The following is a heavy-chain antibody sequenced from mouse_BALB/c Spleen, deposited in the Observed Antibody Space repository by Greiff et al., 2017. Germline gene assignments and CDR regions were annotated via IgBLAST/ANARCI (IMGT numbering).Heavy chain of an antibody. V-gene: IGHV5-6-3*01. Sequence: EVKLMESGGGLVQPGGSLKLSCAASGFTFSSYGMSWVRQTPDKRLELVATINSNGGSTYYPDSVKGRFTISRDNAKNTLYLQMSSLKSEDTAMYYCARGGTTVVASYYFDYWGQGTTLTVSS. CDR1: GFTFSSYG. J-gene: IGHJ2*01. CDR3: ARGGTTVVASYYFDY. CDR2: INSNGGST. D-gene: IGHD1-1*01.